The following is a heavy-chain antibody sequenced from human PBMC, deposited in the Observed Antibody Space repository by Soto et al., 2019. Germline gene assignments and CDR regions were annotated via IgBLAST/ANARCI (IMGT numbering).Heavy chain of an antibody. V-gene: IGHV3-30-3*01. D-gene: IGHD6-6*01. Sequence: AGGSLRLSCAASGFTFSSYAMHWVRQAPGKGLEWVAVISYDGSNKYYADSVKGRFTISRDNSKNTLYLQMNSLRAEDTAVYYCARVIAARPPAYYYYGMDVWGQGTTVTVSS. CDR1: GFTFSSYA. J-gene: IGHJ6*02. CDR2: ISYDGSNK. CDR3: ARVIAARPPAYYYYGMDV.